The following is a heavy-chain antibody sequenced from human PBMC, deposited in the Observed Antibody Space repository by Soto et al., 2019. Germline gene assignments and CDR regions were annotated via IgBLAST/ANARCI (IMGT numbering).Heavy chain of an antibody. J-gene: IGHJ6*02. CDR3: ARASDGMVYAIIHYYGMDV. CDR1: GYSFTSYY. D-gene: IGHD2-8*01. Sequence: XSVKASCKASGYSFTSYYMHWVRQAPGQGLEWMGIINPSGGSTSYAQKFQGRVTMTRDTFTSTVYMELSSLRSEDTAVYYCARASDGMVYAIIHYYGMDVWRQGNTVTVSS. CDR2: INPSGGST. V-gene: IGHV1-46*01.